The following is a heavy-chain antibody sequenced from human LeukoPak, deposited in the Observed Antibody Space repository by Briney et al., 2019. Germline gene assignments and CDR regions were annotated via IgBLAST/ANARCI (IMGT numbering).Heavy chain of an antibody. CDR1: GFTFSSYG. J-gene: IGHJ4*02. CDR2: ISYDGSNK. D-gene: IGHD3-3*01. Sequence: GRSLRLSCAASGFTFSSYGMHWVRQAPGKGLEWVAVISYDGSNKYYADSVKGRFTISRDNSKNTLYLQMNSLRAEDTAVYYCAKEYSYYDFWSGTGNYFDYWGQGTLVTVST. V-gene: IGHV3-30*18. CDR3: AKEYSYYDFWSGTGNYFDY.